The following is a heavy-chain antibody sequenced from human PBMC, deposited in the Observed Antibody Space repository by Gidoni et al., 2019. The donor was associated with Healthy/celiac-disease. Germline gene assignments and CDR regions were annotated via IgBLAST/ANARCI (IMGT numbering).Heavy chain of an antibody. D-gene: IGHD3-10*01. V-gene: IGHV3-30-3*01. CDR3: SSPLWFGEREYFDL. Sequence: QVQLVESGGGVVQPVSSLRLSCAASVFTFSSYAMHWVRQAPGKGLEWVAVISYDGSNKYYADSVKGRFTISRDNSKNTLYLQMNSLRAEDTAVYYWSSPLWFGEREYFDLWGRGTLVTVSS. CDR1: VFTFSSYA. J-gene: IGHJ2*01. CDR2: ISYDGSNK.